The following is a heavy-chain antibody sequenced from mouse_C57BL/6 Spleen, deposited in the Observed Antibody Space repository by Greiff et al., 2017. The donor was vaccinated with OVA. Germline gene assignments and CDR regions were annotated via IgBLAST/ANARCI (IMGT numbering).Heavy chain of an antibody. J-gene: IGHJ2*01. CDR3: ARSRGNYFDY. Sequence: EVKLVESGPVLVKPGASVKMSCKASGYTFTDYYMNWVKQSHGKSLEWIGVINPYNGGTSYNQKFKGKATLTVVKSSSTAYMELNSLTSEDSAVYYCARSRGNYFDYWGQGTTLTVSS. V-gene: IGHV1-19*01. CDR1: GYTFTDYY. CDR2: INPYNGGT.